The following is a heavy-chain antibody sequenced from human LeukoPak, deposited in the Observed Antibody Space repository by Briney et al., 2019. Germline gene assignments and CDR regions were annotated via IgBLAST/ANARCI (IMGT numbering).Heavy chain of an antibody. Sequence: GGSLRLSCTASGFTFSSYAMNWVRQAPGKGLEWVSGISGSGTSTYYADSVKGRFTISRDNSKNTLYLQMNSLRAEDTAVYYCAKPAGWYYDSSGYFNYWGQGILVTVSP. V-gene: IGHV3-23*01. CDR1: GFTFSSYA. D-gene: IGHD3-22*01. CDR3: AKPAGWYYDSSGYFNY. J-gene: IGHJ4*02. CDR2: ISGSGTST.